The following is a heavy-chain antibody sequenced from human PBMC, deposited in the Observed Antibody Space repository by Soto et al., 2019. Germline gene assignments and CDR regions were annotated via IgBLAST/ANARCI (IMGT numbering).Heavy chain of an antibody. Sequence: EVQLVESGGGLVQPGGSLRLSCAASGFTFSDFWVTWVRQAPGKGLEWVANIKQDGSERYYVDSVKGRFTISRDSAKNSLFLQMNGLRAEDTAVYYCARSEVYSFDFWGQGTLVTVSS. D-gene: IGHD2-8*01. CDR3: ARSEVYSFDF. CDR1: GFTFSDFW. CDR2: IKQDGSER. V-gene: IGHV3-7*05. J-gene: IGHJ4*02.